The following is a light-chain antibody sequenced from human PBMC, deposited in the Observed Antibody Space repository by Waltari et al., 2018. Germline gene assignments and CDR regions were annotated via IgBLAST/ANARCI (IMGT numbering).Light chain of an antibody. CDR3: TSYTSSNTYV. CDR1: SSDVGSYNY. Sequence: QSALTQPASVSGSRGQLITISCTGTSSDVGSYNYVSWYQQHPGKAPKLMIYDVSKRPSGVSDRFSGSKSGNTAALTISGLQAEDEADYYCTSYTSSNTYVFGTGTKVTVL. V-gene: IGLV2-14*01. CDR2: DVS. J-gene: IGLJ1*01.